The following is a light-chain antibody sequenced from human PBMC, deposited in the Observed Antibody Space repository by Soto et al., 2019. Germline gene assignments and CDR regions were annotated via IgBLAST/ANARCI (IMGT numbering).Light chain of an antibody. J-gene: IGKJ1*01. Sequence: DIQITQSPSTLSASVGDRVTVTCRASQSINGWLAWYQQKPGKAPKLLIYDASSLHSGVPSRFTGSGFGTEFTLTISSLQPEDFATYYCQQYHRYSRTFGQGTKVDIK. CDR3: QQYHRYSRT. V-gene: IGKV1-5*01. CDR1: QSINGW. CDR2: DAS.